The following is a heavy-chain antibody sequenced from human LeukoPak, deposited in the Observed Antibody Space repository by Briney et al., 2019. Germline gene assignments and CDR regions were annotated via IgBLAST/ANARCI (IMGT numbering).Heavy chain of an antibody. V-gene: IGHV4-34*01. J-gene: IGHJ4*02. CDR3: AREGTAKPFDY. Sequence: SETLSLTCAVYGGSFSGYYWSWIRQPPGKGLEWIGEINHSGSTNYNPSLKSRVTISVDTSKKQFSLKLSSVTAADTAVYYCAREGTAKPFDYWGQGTLVTVSS. CDR2: INHSGST. CDR1: GGSFSGYY. D-gene: IGHD5-18*01.